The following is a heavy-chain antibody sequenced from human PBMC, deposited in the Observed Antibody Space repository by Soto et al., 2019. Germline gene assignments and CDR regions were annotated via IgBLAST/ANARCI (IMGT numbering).Heavy chain of an antibody. CDR1: GFTFSSYA. V-gene: IGHV3-23*01. Sequence: PGGSLRLSCAASGFTFSSYAMSWVRQAPGKGLEWVSAISGSGGSTYYADSVKGRFSISRDDSNNMLYLQMSSLTAEDSAVYYCTREGYPFDHWGQGALVTVSS. J-gene: IGHJ4*02. CDR3: TREGYPFDH. CDR2: ISGSGGST. D-gene: IGHD3-16*02.